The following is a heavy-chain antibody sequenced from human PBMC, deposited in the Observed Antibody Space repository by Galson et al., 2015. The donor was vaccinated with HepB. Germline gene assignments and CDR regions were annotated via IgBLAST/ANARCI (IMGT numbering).Heavy chain of an antibody. V-gene: IGHV1-18*01. J-gene: IGHJ6*02. CDR2: ITPYNGNT. CDR3: AGDYCSSTSCRELYGMDV. D-gene: IGHD2-2*01. CDR1: GYTFTTYG. Sequence: SVKVSCKASGYTFTTYGISWVRQAPGQGLEWMGWITPYNGNTNYAQRVQGRVTMTTDTSTSTAYMELRSLRSNDTAVYYCAGDYCSSTSCRELYGMDVWGQGTTVTVPS.